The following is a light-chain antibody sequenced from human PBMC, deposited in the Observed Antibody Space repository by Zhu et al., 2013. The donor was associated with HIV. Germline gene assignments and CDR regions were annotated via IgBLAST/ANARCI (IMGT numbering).Light chain of an antibody. CDR2: GAS. J-gene: IGKJ1*01. Sequence: EIVLTQSPGTLSLSPGERATLSCRASQSVTSYLAWYQQKPGQAPRLLIHGASSRATGIPDRFSGSGSGTGFTLTISRLEPEDFAVYYCQQYDSSPLWTFGQGTKVEV. CDR1: QSVTSY. CDR3: QQYDSSPLWT. V-gene: IGKV3-20*01.